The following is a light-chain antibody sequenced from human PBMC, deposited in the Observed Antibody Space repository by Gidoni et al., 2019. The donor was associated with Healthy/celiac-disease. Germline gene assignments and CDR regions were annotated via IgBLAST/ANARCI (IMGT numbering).Light chain of an antibody. V-gene: IGKV4-1*01. CDR3: QQYYSTPRT. J-gene: IGKJ1*01. CDR1: YSVLYSSNTKSY. CDR2: WAS. Sequence: IVMTQSPDSLHVSLGERATINRKSSYSVLYSSNTKSYLAWYQQKPGQPPKLLIYWASTRETGVPARFSGSGSGTDFTLTISSLQAEDVAVYYCQQYYSTPRTFGQGTKVEIK.